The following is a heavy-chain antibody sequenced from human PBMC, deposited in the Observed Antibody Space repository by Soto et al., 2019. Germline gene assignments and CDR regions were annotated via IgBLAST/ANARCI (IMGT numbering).Heavy chain of an antibody. Sequence: EVQLVESGGGLVQPGRSLRLSCAASGFTFGDYAMHWVRQVPGRGLEWVLGISWNSGAIGYADSVKGRFTISRDNAKNSLYLQMNSLRAEDTALYYCAKDVQSGSGTWGQGTLVTVSS. CDR1: GFTFGDYA. D-gene: IGHD3-10*01. V-gene: IGHV3-9*01. CDR3: AKDVQSGSGT. CDR2: ISWNSGAI. J-gene: IGHJ5*02.